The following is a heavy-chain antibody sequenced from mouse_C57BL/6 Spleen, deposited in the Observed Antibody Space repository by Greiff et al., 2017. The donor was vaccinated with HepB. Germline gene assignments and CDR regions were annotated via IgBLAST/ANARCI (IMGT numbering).Heavy chain of an antibody. J-gene: IGHJ2*01. CDR3: ARGDYDEGGFDY. D-gene: IGHD2-4*01. CDR2: IHPNSGST. Sequence: VQLQQPGAELVKPGASVKLSCKASGYTFTSYWMHWVKQRLGQGLEWIGMIHPNSGSTNYNEKFKSKATLTVDKSSSTAYMQLSSLTSEDSAVYYCARGDYDEGGFDYWGQGTTLTVSS. V-gene: IGHV1-64*01. CDR1: GYTFTSYW.